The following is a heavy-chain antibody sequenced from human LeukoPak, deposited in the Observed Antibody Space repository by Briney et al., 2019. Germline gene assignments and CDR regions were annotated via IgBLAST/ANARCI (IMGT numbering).Heavy chain of an antibody. J-gene: IGHJ5*02. D-gene: IGHD3-10*01. Sequence: GGSLRLSCAASGFTFSNYGIHWVRQAPGKGLEWVAVIWYDGINKYYADSVKGRFTISRDNSKNTLYLQMNSLRAEDTAVYYCARDKDYYGSGSFYNWFDPWGQGTLVTVSS. CDR1: GFTFSNYG. CDR2: IWYDGINK. CDR3: ARDKDYYGSGSFYNWFDP. V-gene: IGHV3-33*01.